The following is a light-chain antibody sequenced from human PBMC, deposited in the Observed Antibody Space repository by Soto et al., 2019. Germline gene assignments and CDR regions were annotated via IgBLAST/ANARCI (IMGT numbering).Light chain of an antibody. J-gene: IGLJ2*01. CDR2: DIS. V-gene: IGLV2-14*03. CDR3: SSYTSSSTVI. CDR1: RSDIGTYNY. Sequence: QSALTQPASVSGSPGQSITISCTGTRSDIGTYNYVSWYQQHPGKAPKLMIYDISNRPSGVSNRFSGSKSGNTASLTISGLQAEDEADYYCSSYTSSSTVIFGGGTQLTVL.